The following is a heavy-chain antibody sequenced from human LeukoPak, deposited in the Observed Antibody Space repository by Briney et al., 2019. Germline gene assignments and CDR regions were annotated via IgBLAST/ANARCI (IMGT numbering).Heavy chain of an antibody. CDR1: GYTFTGYY. CDR2: INPNSGGT. V-gene: IGHV1-2*02. Sequence: ASVKVSCKASGYTFTGYYMHWVRQAPGQGLEWMGWINPNSGGTNYAQKFQGRVTMTRDTSISTAYMELSSLRSDDTAVYYCARDQSWPGSHGLWFGTDWGQGTLVTVSS. CDR3: ARDQSWPGSHGLWFGTD. J-gene: IGHJ4*02. D-gene: IGHD3-10*01.